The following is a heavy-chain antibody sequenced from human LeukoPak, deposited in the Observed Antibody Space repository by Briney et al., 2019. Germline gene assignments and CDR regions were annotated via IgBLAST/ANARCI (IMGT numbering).Heavy chain of an antibody. Sequence: ASVTVSFTASGYTFTSYAMNWVRQAPGQGLEWMGWINTNTGNPAYAQGFTGRFVFSLDTSVSTAYQQISSLKTEDTAVYYCARDIVVVSGMDVWGQGTTVTVSS. CDR1: GYTFTSYA. CDR3: ARDIVVVSGMDV. D-gene: IGHD2-2*01. J-gene: IGHJ6*02. V-gene: IGHV7-4-1*02. CDR2: INTNTGNP.